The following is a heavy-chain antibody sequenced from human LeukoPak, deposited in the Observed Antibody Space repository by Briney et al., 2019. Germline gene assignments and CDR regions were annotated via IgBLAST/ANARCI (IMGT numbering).Heavy chain of an antibody. CDR2: INPNSGGT. Sequence: ASVKVSCKASGYTFTGCYMHWVRQAPGQGLEWMGWINPNSGGTNYAQKFQGRVTMTRDTSISTAYMELSRLRSDDTAVYYCANVLRYFDWSSPHFDYWGQGTLVTVSS. V-gene: IGHV1-2*02. CDR1: GYTFTGCY. CDR3: ANVLRYFDWSSPHFDY. J-gene: IGHJ4*02. D-gene: IGHD3-9*01.